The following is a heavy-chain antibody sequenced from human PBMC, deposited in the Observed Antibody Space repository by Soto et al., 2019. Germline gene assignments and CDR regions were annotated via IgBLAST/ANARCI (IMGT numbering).Heavy chain of an antibody. J-gene: IGHJ6*02. CDR3: ARDPLIGTTDYGLGV. Sequence: EVQLVESGGCLVQPGGSLRLSCAASGFTFSTYWMHWVRQPPGKGLVWVSRINNDGSTTAYADSVKGRFTISRDNAQSTLYLQMNSLRAEDTAVYYCARDPLIGTTDYGLGVWGQGTTVSVSS. CDR1: GFTFSTYW. D-gene: IGHD1-7*01. V-gene: IGHV3-74*01. CDR2: INNDGSTT.